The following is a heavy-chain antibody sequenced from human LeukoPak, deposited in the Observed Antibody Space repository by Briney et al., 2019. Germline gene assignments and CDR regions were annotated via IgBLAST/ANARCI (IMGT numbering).Heavy chain of an antibody. CDR1: GGTFSSYA. J-gene: IGHJ4*02. CDR2: IIPIFGTA. V-gene: IGHV1-69*01. D-gene: IGHD5-12*01. Sequence: SVKVSCKASGGTFSSYAINWVRQAPGQGLEWMGGIIPIFGTANYAQKFQGRVTITADESTSTAYMELSSLRAEDTAVYYCARRLATWHDGDYWGQGTLVTVSS. CDR3: ARRLATWHDGDY.